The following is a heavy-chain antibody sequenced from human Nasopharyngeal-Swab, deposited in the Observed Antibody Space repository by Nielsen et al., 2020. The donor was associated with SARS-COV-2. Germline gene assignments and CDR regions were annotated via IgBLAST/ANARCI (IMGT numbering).Heavy chain of an antibody. V-gene: IGHV3-23*01. CDR2: VSGSGNP. CDR1: GFTFTSYP. CDR3: ARAKGGYSGYGYIDY. J-gene: IGHJ4*02. Sequence: GESLKISCAASGFTFTSYPMSWVRQAPGKGLEWVSGVSGSGNPYYADSVKGRFTISRDNSKNTLYLQMNSLRAEDTAVYYCARAKGGYSGYGYIDYWGQGTLVTVSS. D-gene: IGHD5-12*01.